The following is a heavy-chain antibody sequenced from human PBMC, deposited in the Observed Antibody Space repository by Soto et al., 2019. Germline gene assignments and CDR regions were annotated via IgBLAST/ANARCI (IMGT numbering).Heavy chain of an antibody. D-gene: IGHD7-27*01. V-gene: IGHV3-30-3*01. CDR3: ARATRDQRGKVGY. J-gene: IGHJ4*02. CDR2: ISYDGSNK. Sequence: QVQLVESGGGVVQPGRSLRLSCAASGFTFSSYAMHWVRQAPGKGLEWGAVISYDGSNKYYADSVKGRFTIARDNSKNTLHLHMTSLRAKDMAVYHGARATRDQRGKVGYWRQGTLVTVSS. CDR1: GFTFSSYA.